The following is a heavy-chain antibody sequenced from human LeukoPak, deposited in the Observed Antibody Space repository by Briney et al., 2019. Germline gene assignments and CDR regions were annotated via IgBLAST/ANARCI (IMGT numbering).Heavy chain of an antibody. CDR1: GFTFSSYS. J-gene: IGHJ3*02. CDR3: ARGRYFDWQGAFDI. V-gene: IGHV3-21*01. CDR2: ISSRSGYI. Sequence: GGSLRLSCAASGFTFSSYSMNWVRQAPGKGLEWVSSISSRSGYIYYADSVKGRFTISRDNAKNSLYLQMNSLRAEDTAVYYCARGRYFDWQGAFDIWGQGTMVTVSS. D-gene: IGHD3-9*01.